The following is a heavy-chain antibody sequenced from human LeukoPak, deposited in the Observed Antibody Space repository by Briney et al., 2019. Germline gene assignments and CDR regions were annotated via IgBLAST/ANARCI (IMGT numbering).Heavy chain of an antibody. J-gene: IGHJ4*02. CDR1: GFTFHNYH. V-gene: IGHV3-48*01. D-gene: IGHD3-22*01. CDR3: ARDLIPPRWYYDSSGYYYDY. Sequence: GGSLRLSCVASGFTFHNYHMSWVRQAPGKGLEWVSYISSSSSTIYYADSVKGRFTISRDNAKNSLYLQMNSLRAEDTAVYYCARDLIPPRWYYDSSGYYYDYWGQGTLVTVSS. CDR2: ISSSSSTI.